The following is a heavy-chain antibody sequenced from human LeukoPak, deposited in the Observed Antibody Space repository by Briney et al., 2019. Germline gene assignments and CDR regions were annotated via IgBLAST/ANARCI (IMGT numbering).Heavy chain of an antibody. V-gene: IGHV1-69*01. CDR3: ARRNYDFWSGYYMDV. D-gene: IGHD3-3*01. CDR2: IIPIFGTA. J-gene: IGHJ6*03. CDR1: GGTFSSYA. Sequence: GASVKVSCKASGGTFSSYAISWVRQAPGQGLEWMGGIIPIFGTANYAQKFQGRVTITVDESTSTAYMELSSLRSEDTAVYYCARRNYDFWSGYYMDVWGKGTTVTVSS.